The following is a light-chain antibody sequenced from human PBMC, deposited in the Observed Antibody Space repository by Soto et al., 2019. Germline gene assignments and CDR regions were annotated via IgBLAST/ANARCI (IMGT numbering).Light chain of an antibody. V-gene: IGLV2-14*01. J-gene: IGLJ2*01. CDR1: SSDVGDYNY. CDR2: DVS. Sequence: QSVLTQPAVSGSPGQSITISCTGTSSDVGDYNYVSWYQQHPGKAPKLMIYDVSNRTSGVSNRFSGSKSGNTASLTISGLQAEDEADYYCSSYTSSSTLVFGGGTKLTVL. CDR3: SSYTSSSTLV.